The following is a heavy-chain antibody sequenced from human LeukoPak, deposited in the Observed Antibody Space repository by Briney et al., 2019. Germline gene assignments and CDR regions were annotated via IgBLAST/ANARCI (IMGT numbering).Heavy chain of an antibody. Sequence: SETLSLTCTVSGGSISSGSSYWSWIRQPPGKGLEWIGEINHSGSTNYNPSLKSRVTISVDTSKNQFSLKLSSVTAADTAVYYCARVHLRAPDDFWSGYSDYWGQGTLVTVSS. V-gene: IGHV4-39*07. CDR3: ARVHLRAPDDFWSGYSDY. D-gene: IGHD3-3*01. J-gene: IGHJ4*02. CDR1: GGSISSGSSY. CDR2: INHSGST.